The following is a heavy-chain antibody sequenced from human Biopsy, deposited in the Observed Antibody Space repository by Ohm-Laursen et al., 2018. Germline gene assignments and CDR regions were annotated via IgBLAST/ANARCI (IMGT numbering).Heavy chain of an antibody. J-gene: IGHJ3*01. D-gene: IGHD3-22*01. CDR2: IYPGGSS. CDR1: GGYINNYY. V-gene: IGHV4-4*07. Sequence: SETLSLTCNVSGGYINNYYWSWIRQPAGKGLEWIGRIYPGGSSNYNPSPKSRVIMTVDTSKKQLSLWLRSVTAADTAMYYCASVVLGPSNDAFDLWGQGTMVVVSS. CDR3: ASVVLGPSNDAFDL.